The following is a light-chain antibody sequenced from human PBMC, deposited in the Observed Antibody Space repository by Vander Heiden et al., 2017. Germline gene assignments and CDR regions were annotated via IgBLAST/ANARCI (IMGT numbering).Light chain of an antibody. CDR3: QQSYSTPLFT. CDR1: QSISSY. Sequence: DIQMTQSPSSLSASVGYRVTITCRASQSISSYLNWYQQKPGKAPKLLIYAASSLQSGVPSSFSGSGSGTDFTLTISSLQPEDVATYYCQQSYSTPLFTFGPGTKVDIK. J-gene: IGKJ3*01. CDR2: AAS. V-gene: IGKV1-39*01.